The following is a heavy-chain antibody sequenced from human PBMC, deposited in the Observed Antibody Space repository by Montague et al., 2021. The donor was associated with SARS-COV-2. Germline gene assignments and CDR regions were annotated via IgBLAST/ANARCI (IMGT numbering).Heavy chain of an antibody. Sequence: SLRLSCAASGFTFGDYAVHWVRQAPGKGLEWVSGISWNGDSVGYADSVRGRFTISRDNAQNSLYLEMMSLRSEDTAFYYCAKVDYSSAWYGPLDYWGQGTLVTVSS. CDR2: ISWNGDSV. CDR1: GFTFGDYA. V-gene: IGHV3-9*01. J-gene: IGHJ4*02. D-gene: IGHD6-19*01. CDR3: AKVDYSSAWYGPLDY.